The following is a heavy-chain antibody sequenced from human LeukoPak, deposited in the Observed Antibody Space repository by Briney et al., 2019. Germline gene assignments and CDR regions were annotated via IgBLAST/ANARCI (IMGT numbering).Heavy chain of an antibody. CDR2: INSDGSST. J-gene: IGHJ4*02. CDR3: ARAIQFGGYFDY. D-gene: IGHD2-15*01. CDR1: GFTFSSYW. V-gene: IGHV3-74*01. Sequence: GGSLRLSCAASGFTFSSYWMHWVRQAPGKGLVWVSRINSDGSSTSYADSVKGRFTISRDISKNTLFLHMNTLRAEDTAVYYCARAIQFGGYFDYWGQGSLVTVSS.